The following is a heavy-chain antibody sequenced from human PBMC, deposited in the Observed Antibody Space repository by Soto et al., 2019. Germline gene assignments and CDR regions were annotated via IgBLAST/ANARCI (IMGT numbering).Heavy chain of an antibody. J-gene: IGHJ6*02. CDR3: SRGEDYYGRPAKAV. CDR1: GFTFGDYD. Sequence: GRSLRLSCTGFGFTFGDYDMSWLCTAPGKGLEWVGVSRSKSYVEATDCAWSLKGRVTISREDSISIAYLQMHSLKSEDTAVYFCSRGEDYYGRPAKAVWGQGTTVTVSS. D-gene: IGHD3-10*01. V-gene: IGHV3-49*03. CDR2: SRSKSYVEAT.